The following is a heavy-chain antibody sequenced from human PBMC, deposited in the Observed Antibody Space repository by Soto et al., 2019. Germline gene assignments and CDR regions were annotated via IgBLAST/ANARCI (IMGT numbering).Heavy chain of an antibody. CDR2: MKPDDGGP. V-gene: IGHV1-2*02. Sequence: GASVKVSCKSSGYILSDYCIHWVRQAPGQGLEWLGWMKPDDGGPNYAQNFQGRVIMTRDTSTDTDYMELTRLTSDDTAVYFCVRDLRRQWRRLDPESYTGMDVWGQGTTGTVSS. D-gene: IGHD5-12*01. CDR1: GYILSDYC. CDR3: VRDLRRQWRRLDPESYTGMDV. J-gene: IGHJ6*02.